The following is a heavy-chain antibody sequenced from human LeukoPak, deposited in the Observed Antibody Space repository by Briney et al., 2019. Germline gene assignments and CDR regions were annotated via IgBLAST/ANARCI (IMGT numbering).Heavy chain of an antibody. V-gene: IGHV4-30-2*06. CDR2: IYQSGST. D-gene: IGHD1-26*01. J-gene: IGHJ3*02. CDR1: GGSISGGGYS. Sequence: SETLSLTCAVSGGSISGGGYSWSWIRQSPGKGVEWIGYIYQSGSTYYNPSLKSRVTISVDRSKNQFSLKLSSLTAADTAVYYCARSGSYFSFDIWGQGTMVTVSS. CDR3: ARSGSYFSFDI.